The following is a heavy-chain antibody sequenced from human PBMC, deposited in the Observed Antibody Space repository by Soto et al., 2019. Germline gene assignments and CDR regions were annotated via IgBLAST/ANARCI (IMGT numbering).Heavy chain of an antibody. CDR3: AGGDIVVVPAAIRDYYYYYGMDV. CDR1: GGTFSSYA. Sequence: SVKVSCKASGGTFSSYAISGVRQAPGQGLEWMGGIIPIFGTANYAQKFQGRVTITADESTSTAYMELSSLRSEDTAVYYCAGGDIVVVPAAIRDYYYYYGMDVWGQGTTVTVSS. V-gene: IGHV1-69*13. J-gene: IGHJ6*02. CDR2: IIPIFGTA. D-gene: IGHD2-2*02.